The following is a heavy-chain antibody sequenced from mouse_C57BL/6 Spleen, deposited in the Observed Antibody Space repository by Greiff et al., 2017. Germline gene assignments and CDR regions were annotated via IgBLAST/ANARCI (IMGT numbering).Heavy chain of an antibody. J-gene: IGHJ2*01. CDR2: IDPNSGGT. V-gene: IGHV1-72*01. CDR3: ARHYYGSSHYFDY. Sequence: QVQLQQPGAELVKPGASVKLSCKASGYTFTSYWMHWVKQRPGRGLEWIGRIDPNSGGTKHTDMFKSKATLTVDTPSSTAYMQLSSMTSGDSAVYYCARHYYGSSHYFDYWGQGTTLTVSS. D-gene: IGHD1-1*01. CDR1: GYTFTSYW.